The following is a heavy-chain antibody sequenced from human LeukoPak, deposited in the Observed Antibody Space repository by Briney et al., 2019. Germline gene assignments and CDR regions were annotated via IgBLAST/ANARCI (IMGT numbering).Heavy chain of an antibody. D-gene: IGHD3-10*01. V-gene: IGHV3-23*01. CDR1: GGSISSSSYY. Sequence: ETLSLTCTVSGGSISSSSYYWGWIRQPPGKGLEWVSAISGSGGSTYYADSVKGRFTISRDNSKNTLYLQMNSLRAEDTAVYYCAFSYGSGSYCRFWGQGTLVTVSS. CDR3: AFSYGSGSYCRF. J-gene: IGHJ4*02. CDR2: ISGSGGST.